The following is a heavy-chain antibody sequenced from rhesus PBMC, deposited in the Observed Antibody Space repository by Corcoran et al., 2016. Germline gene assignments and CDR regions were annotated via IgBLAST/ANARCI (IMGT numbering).Heavy chain of an antibody. CDR1: GGSISSNY. D-gene: IGHD1-7*02. V-gene: IGHV4-147*01. J-gene: IGHJ4*01. CDR3: ARDLYNWNDGNY. CDR2: IYGSSGST. Sequence: QVQLQESGPGLVKPSETLSLTCAVSGGSISSNYWSWIRQPPGKGLEWIGYIYGSSGSTSYHPSLRGRVPISTDTSKNQFSLKLSSVTAADTAVYYWARDLYNWNDGNYWGQGVLVTVSS.